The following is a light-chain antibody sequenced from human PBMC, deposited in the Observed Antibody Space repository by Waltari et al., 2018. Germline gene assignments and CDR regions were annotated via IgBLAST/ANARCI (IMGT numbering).Light chain of an antibody. J-gene: IGKJ1*01. V-gene: IGKV1-39*01. CDR3: QQTYSAPWT. CDR1: QPITVY. CDR2: ASS. Sequence: DVEMTQSPSALSASLGDKVEITCRASQPITVYLNWYHQKPGKAPRLLIFASSILHSGVPSRFSGATSGTDFTLTITGLQAEDYGTYFCQQTYSAPWTFGRGTQVEI.